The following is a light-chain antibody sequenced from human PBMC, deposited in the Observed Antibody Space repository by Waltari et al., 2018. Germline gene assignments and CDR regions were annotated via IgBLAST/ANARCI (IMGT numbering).Light chain of an antibody. J-gene: IGKJ5*01. Sequence: EIVMTQSPATLSVSPGERATLSCRASQSVSKNLAWYQQKPGQAPRLLIYDASTRATGFPARFSGSGSGTEFTLTINNIQSEDFAVYHCQQYYDWPPVTFGQGTRMEIK. V-gene: IGKV3-15*01. CDR1: QSVSKN. CDR3: QQYYDWPPVT. CDR2: DAS.